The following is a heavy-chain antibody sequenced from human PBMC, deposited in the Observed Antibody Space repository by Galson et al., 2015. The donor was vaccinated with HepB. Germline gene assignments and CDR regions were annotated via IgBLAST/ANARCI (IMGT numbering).Heavy chain of an antibody. CDR1: GFTFSSYA. J-gene: IGHJ4*02. Sequence: SLRLSCAASGFTFSSYAMNWVRQAPGKGLEWVSGISGSGGSTFYADSVKGRFTISRDNLKNTLYLQMNSLRAEDTAIYYCAKSRGDSWRSSSWFAEGYWGQGTLVTVSS. CDR3: AKSRGDSWRSSSWFAEGY. D-gene: IGHD6-13*01. V-gene: IGHV3-23*01. CDR2: ISGSGGST.